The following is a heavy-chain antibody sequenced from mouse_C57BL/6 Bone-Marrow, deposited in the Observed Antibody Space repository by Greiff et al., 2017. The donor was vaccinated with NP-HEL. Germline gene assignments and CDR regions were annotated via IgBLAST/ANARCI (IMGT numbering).Heavy chain of an antibody. J-gene: IGHJ2*01. Sequence: EVQLQQSGPELVKPGASVKISCKASGYTFTDYYMNWVKQSHGKSLEWIGDINPNNGGTSYNQKFKGKATLTVDKSSSTAYMELRSLTSEDSAVYYCARGLRLPFDYWGQGTTLTVSS. CDR3: ARGLRLPFDY. D-gene: IGHD3-2*02. V-gene: IGHV1-26*01. CDR1: GYTFTDYY. CDR2: INPNNGGT.